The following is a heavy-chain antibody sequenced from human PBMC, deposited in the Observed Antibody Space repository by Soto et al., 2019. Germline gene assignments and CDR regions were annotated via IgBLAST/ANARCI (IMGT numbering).Heavy chain of an antibody. D-gene: IGHD3-22*01. CDR1: GFTFSSYA. V-gene: IGHV3-23*01. J-gene: IGHJ4*02. CDR3: AKARDYDSSGYYY. Sequence: GGSLRLSCAASGFTFSSYAMSWVRQAPGKGLEWVSAISGSGGSTYYADSVKGRLTISRDNSKNTLYLQMNSLRAEDTAVYYCAKARDYDSSGYYYWGQGTLVTVSS. CDR2: ISGSGGST.